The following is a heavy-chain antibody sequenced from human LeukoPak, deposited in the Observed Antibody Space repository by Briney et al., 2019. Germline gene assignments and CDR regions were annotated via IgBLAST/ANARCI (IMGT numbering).Heavy chain of an antibody. Sequence: PSETLSLTCTVSGGSISSYYWSWIRQPPGKGLEWIGYIYYSGSTNYNPSLKSRVTISVDTSKNQFSLKLSSVTAADTAVYYCARHLSDDNYYYGMDVWGQGTTVTVSS. CDR3: ARHLSDDNYYYGMDV. J-gene: IGHJ6*02. CDR2: IYYSGST. V-gene: IGHV4-59*08. CDR1: GGSISSYY.